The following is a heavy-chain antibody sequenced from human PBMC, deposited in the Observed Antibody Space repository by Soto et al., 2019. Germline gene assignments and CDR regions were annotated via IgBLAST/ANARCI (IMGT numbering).Heavy chain of an antibody. V-gene: IGHV3-33*01. CDR2: IWYDGSNK. J-gene: IGHJ6*03. CDR3: ARDPSYYYGSGSRSGNYYYYYMDV. CDR1: GFTFSSYG. D-gene: IGHD3-10*01. Sequence: GGSLRLSCAASGFTFSSYGMHWVRQAPGKGLEWVAVIWYDGSNKYYADSVKGRFTISRDNSKNTLYLQMNSLRAEDTAVYYCARDPSYYYGSGSRSGNYYYYYMDVWGKGTTVTVSS.